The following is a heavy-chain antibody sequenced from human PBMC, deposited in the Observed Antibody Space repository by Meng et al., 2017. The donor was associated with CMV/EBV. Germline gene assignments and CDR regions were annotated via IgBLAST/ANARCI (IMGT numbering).Heavy chain of an antibody. J-gene: IGHJ4*02. D-gene: IGHD5-12*01. CDR1: GGSIRSSSYY. V-gene: IGHV4-39*07. CDR2: IYYSGST. Sequence: QPQLQESGPGLVQPSETLSLTCTVSGGSIRSSSYYWGWIRQPPGKGLEWIGSIYYSGSTYYNPSLKSRVTISVDTSKNQFSLKLSSVTAADTAVYYCARVRNGGYWGGPRYYFDYWGQGTLVTVSS. CDR3: ARVRNGGYWGGPRYYFDY.